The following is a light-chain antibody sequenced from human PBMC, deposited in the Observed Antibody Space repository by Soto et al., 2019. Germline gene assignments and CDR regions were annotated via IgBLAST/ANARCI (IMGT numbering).Light chain of an antibody. CDR2: KAS. J-gene: IGKJ1*01. Sequence: DIQMTHSPSTLSASVGDRVTITCRASQSISSWLAWYQQKPGKAPKLLIYKASSLESGVPSRFSGSGSGTEFTLTISSLQPDDFGTYYCQHYNNYPGTFGQGTKVDIK. CDR3: QHYNNYPGT. CDR1: QSISSW. V-gene: IGKV1-5*03.